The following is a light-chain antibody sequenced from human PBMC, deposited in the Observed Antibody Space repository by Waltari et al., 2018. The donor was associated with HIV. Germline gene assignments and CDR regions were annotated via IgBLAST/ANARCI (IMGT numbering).Light chain of an antibody. V-gene: IGKV3-15*01. J-gene: IGKJ5*01. CDR3: QQYKNWPSSP. CDR1: HSVSSN. Sequence: EIVMTQSPATLSVSPGDRATIPARASHSVSSNLAWYPQKHGQAPRRLIYGASARATGIPARFSGSESGTEFTLSISSLQSEDFAVYYCQQYKNWPSSPFGQGTRLEIK. CDR2: GAS.